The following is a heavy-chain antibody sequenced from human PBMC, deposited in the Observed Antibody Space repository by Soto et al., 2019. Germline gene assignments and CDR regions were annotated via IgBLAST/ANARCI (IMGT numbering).Heavy chain of an antibody. Sequence: ASVKVSCKASGYTFTSYGISWVRQAPGQGLEWMGWISAYNGNTNYAQKLQGRVTMTTDTSTSTAYMELRSLRSDDTAVYYCARDVGYLVATIDPYNWFDPWGQGTLVTVSS. CDR3: ARDVGYLVATIDPYNWFDP. CDR1: GYTFTSYG. D-gene: IGHD5-12*01. V-gene: IGHV1-18*01. J-gene: IGHJ5*02. CDR2: ISAYNGNT.